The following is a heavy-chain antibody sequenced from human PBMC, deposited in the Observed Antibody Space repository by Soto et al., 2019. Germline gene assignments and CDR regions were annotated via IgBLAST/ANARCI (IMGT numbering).Heavy chain of an antibody. CDR2: IYSGGST. J-gene: IGHJ6*02. V-gene: IGHV3-66*01. Sequence: EVQLVESGGGLVQPGGSLRLSCAASGFTVSSNYMSWVRQAPGKGLECVSVIYSGGSTYYADSVKGRFTISRDNSKNTLYLQMNSLRAEDTAVYYCARDRGYYGSGSYYILHYYYGMDVWGQGTTVTVSS. CDR3: ARDRGYYGSGSYYILHYYYGMDV. CDR1: GFTVSSNY. D-gene: IGHD3-10*01.